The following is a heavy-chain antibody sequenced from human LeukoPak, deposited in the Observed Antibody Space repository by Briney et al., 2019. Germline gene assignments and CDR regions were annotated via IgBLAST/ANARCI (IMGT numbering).Heavy chain of an antibody. CDR1: GFTFSSYG. Sequence: SGGSLRLSCAASGFTFSSYGMHWVRQAPGKGLEWVAVISYDGSNKYYADSVKGRFTISRDNAKNSLYLQMNSLRAEDTALYYCAKDLRRYCSSTSCYGIFDYWGQGTLVTVSS. J-gene: IGHJ4*02. CDR3: AKDLRRYCSSTSCYGIFDY. D-gene: IGHD2-2*01. V-gene: IGHV3-30*18. CDR2: ISYDGSNK.